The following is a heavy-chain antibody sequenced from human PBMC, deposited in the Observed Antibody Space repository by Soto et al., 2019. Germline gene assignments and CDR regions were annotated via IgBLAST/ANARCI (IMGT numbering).Heavy chain of an antibody. CDR3: ARTPGWYFDV. V-gene: IGHV4-4*07. CDR2: IHASGNT. CDR1: GGYISTYY. D-gene: IGHD6-19*01. Sequence: QVQLLESGPGLVKPSETLSLTCNVSGGYISTYYWSWIGQPAGKGLEWIGRIHASGNTDYNPSLKSRVTMSVDTSKNQFSLRLTSLTAADTAVYYCARTPGWYFDVWGQGTLVTVSS. J-gene: IGHJ4*02.